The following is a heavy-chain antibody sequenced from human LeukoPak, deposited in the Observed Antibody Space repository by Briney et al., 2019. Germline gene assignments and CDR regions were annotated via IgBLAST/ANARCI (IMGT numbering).Heavy chain of an antibody. Sequence: KPSETLSLTCTVSGISLSGYYWSWIRQPPGKGLEWIGYIYYSGSTNYNPSLKSRVTISVDTSKNQFSLKLSSVTAADTAVYYCARGNGYNPYWGQGTLVTVSS. J-gene: IGHJ4*02. D-gene: IGHD5-24*01. CDR1: GISLSGYY. CDR3: ARGNGYNPY. CDR2: IYYSGST. V-gene: IGHV4-59*01.